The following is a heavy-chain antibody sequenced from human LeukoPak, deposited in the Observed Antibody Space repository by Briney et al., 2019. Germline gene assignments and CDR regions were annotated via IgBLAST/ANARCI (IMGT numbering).Heavy chain of an antibody. Sequence: PSETLSLTCAVYGGSFSGYYWSWIRQPPGKGLEWIGEINHSGSTNYNPSLKSRVTISVDTSKNQFSLKLSSVTAADTAVYYCARGAPEPYYYDSSGYMLFVYWGQGTLVTVSS. CDR3: ARGAPEPYYYDSSGYMLFVY. CDR1: GGSFSGYY. CDR2: INHSGST. D-gene: IGHD3-22*01. V-gene: IGHV4-34*01. J-gene: IGHJ4*02.